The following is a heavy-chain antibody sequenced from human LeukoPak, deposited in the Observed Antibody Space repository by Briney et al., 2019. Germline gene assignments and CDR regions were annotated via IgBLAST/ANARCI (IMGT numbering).Heavy chain of an antibody. CDR1: GGSISSSSYY. D-gene: IGHD3-22*01. Sequence: SETLSLTCTVSGGSISSSSYYWGWIRQPPGKGLEWIGSIYYSGSTYYNPSLKSRVTISVDTSKNQFSLKLSSVTAADTAVYYCARSSEGRYYYDSSGFSYYYYYMDVWGKGTTVTISS. CDR2: IYYSGST. CDR3: ARSSEGRYYYDSSGFSYYYYYMDV. J-gene: IGHJ6*03. V-gene: IGHV4-39*07.